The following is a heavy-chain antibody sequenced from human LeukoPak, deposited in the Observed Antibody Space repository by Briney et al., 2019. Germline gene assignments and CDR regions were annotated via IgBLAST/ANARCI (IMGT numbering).Heavy chain of an antibody. Sequence: PGGSLRLSCAAPGFTFSSYGMHWVRQAPGKGLEWVAVIWYDGSNKYYADSGKGRFTISRDNSKNTLYLQMNSLRAEDTAVYYCARDRYYDRGRGYYFDYWGQGTLVTVSS. J-gene: IGHJ4*02. CDR2: IWYDGSNK. V-gene: IGHV3-33*01. CDR1: GFTFSSYG. CDR3: ARDRYYDRGRGYYFDY. D-gene: IGHD3-22*01.